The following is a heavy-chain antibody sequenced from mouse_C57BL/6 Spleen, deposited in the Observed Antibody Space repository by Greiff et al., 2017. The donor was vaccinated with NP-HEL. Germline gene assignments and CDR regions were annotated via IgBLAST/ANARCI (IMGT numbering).Heavy chain of an antibody. J-gene: IGHJ2*01. CDR3: ARDGEYYGSFDY. CDR1: GYTFTTYP. D-gene: IGHD1-1*01. CDR2: FHPYNDDT. Sequence: VQLQQSGAELVKPGASVKMSCKASGYTFTTYPIEWMKQNHGKSLEWIGNFHPYNDDTKYNEKFKGKATLTLEKSSSTVYLELSRLTSDDSAVYYCARDGEYYGSFDYWGQGTTLTVSS. V-gene: IGHV1-47*01.